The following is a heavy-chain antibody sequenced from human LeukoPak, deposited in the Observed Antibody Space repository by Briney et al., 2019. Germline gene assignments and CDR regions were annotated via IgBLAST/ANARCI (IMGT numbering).Heavy chain of an antibody. Sequence: GGSLRLSCEASGLTFNSHWMNWVRQAPGKGLEWLANIRPDGSEAVYVDSVRGRFTISSDNAKNLVYLQMNNLRAEDTAVYYCSGRSGFSSIYWGQGVLVTVSS. CDR1: GLTFNSHW. J-gene: IGHJ4*02. V-gene: IGHV3-7*01. CDR3: SGRSGFSSIY. CDR2: IRPDGSEA. D-gene: IGHD2-2*01.